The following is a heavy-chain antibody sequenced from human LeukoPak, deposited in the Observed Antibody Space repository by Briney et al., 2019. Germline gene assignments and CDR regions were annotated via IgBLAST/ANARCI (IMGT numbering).Heavy chain of an antibody. V-gene: IGHV1-46*01. CDR2: INPSGGST. CDR1: GYTFTSYY. J-gene: IGHJ4*02. CDR3: ARSPAAGHFDY. D-gene: IGHD6-13*01. Sequence: ASVKVSCKASGYTFTSYYMHWVRQAPGQGLEWMGIINPSGGSTSYAQKFQGRVTMTRDTSTSTVCMELSSLRSEDTAVYYCARSPAAGHFDYWGQGTLVTVSS.